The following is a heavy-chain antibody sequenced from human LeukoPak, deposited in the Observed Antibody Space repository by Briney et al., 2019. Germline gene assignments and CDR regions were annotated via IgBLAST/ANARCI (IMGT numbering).Heavy chain of an antibody. CDR2: IYTSGST. V-gene: IGHV4-4*07. J-gene: IGHJ5*02. CDR3: ARDSRYYDSST. CDR1: GGSISSYY. D-gene: IGHD3-22*01. Sequence: MSWETLSLTCTVSGGSISSYYWSWIRQPAGKGLEWIGRIYTSGSTNYNPSLKSRVTMSVDTSKNQFSLKLSSVTAADTAVYYCARDSRYYDSSTWGQGTLVTVSS.